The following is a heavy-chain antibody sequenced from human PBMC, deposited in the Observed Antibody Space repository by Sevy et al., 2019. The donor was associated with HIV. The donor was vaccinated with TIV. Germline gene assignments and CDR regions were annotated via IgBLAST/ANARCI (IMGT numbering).Heavy chain of an antibody. CDR1: GFTFSSYD. V-gene: IGHV3-13*01. Sequence: GGSLRLSCAASGFTFSSYDMHWVRQATGKGLEWVSAIGTAGDTYYPGSVKGRFTSSRENAKNSLYLQMNSLRAGDTAVYYCARDRNSGYYYYGMDVWGQGTTVTVSS. D-gene: IGHD3-22*01. CDR2: IGTAGDT. J-gene: IGHJ6*02. CDR3: ARDRNSGYYYYGMDV.